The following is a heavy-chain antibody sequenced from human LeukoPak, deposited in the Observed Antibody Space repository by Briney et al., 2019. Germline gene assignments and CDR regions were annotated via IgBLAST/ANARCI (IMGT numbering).Heavy chain of an antibody. CDR1: GFTFSSYG. V-gene: IGHV3-30*18. D-gene: IGHD2-21*02. Sequence: GGSLRLSCAASGFTFSSYGMHWVRQAPGKGLEWVAVISYDGSNKYYADSVKGRFTISRDNSKNTLYLQMNSLRAEDTAVYYCAKDYCSFWGQGTLVTVSS. CDR2: ISYDGSNK. CDR3: AKDYCSF. J-gene: IGHJ4*02.